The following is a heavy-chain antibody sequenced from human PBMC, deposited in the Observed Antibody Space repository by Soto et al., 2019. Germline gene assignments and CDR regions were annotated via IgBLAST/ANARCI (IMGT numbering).Heavy chain of an antibody. V-gene: IGHV3-30-3*01. D-gene: IGHD1-26*01. CDR1: DSPSRTYP. J-gene: IGHJ4*02. CDR2: ISYDGSNK. CDR3: ASAPPWVSDY. Sequence: QVQLVESGGALVRPGRSLSLPCPAPDSPSRTYPWPGFRQAPGKGLEWVAVISYDGSNKYYADSVKGRFTISRDNSKNTLYLQMNSLRAEDTAVYYCASAPPWVSDYWGQGTLVTVSS.